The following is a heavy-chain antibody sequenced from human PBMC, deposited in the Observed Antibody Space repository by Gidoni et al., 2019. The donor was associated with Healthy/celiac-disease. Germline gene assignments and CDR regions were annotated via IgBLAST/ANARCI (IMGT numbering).Heavy chain of an antibody. D-gene: IGHD2-15*01. V-gene: IGHV5-51*01. Sequence: EVQLVHSGAEVDKRGETLKISCRDSGYSFTTYWIGWVRQMPGKGLEWMGIIYPGDSDTRHSPSFQGQVTISVDNSISTAYLQWSSLKASDTAIYYCARHRCSGGNCPPDYWGQGTLVTVSS. J-gene: IGHJ4*02. CDR3: ARHRCSGGNCPPDY. CDR2: IYPGDSDT. CDR1: GYSFTTYW.